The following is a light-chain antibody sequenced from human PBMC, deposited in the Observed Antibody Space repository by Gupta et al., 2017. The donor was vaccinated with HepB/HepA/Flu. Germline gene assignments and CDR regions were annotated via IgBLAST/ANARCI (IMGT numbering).Light chain of an antibody. Sequence: QSVVTQPPSVSEAPRQRVTISCSGSWSNIGDNTVNWYQQLPGKAPKLLIYYDDLLPSGVSDRFSGSKSGTSASLTISGLQSEDEADYYCAAWDDSLNGLVFGGGTKVTVL. CDR2: YDD. V-gene: IGLV1-36*01. CDR3: AAWDDSLNGLV. J-gene: IGLJ3*02. CDR1: WSNIGDNT.